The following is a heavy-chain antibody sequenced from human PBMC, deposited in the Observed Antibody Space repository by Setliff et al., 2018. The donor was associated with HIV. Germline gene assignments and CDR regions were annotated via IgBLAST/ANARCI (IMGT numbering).Heavy chain of an antibody. CDR2: MYTGSST. CDR1: EFTVSNNY. D-gene: IGHD5-18*01. Sequence: LSLSFAASEFTVSNNYISWVRQAPGKGMEWVSVMYTGSSTYYADSVKGRFTISRDNSKNTLDLQMNSLRADDTVVYYCARDRIQQWLLGYWGQGTRVTVS. CDR3: ARDRIQQWLLGY. J-gene: IGHJ4*02. V-gene: IGHV3-53*05.